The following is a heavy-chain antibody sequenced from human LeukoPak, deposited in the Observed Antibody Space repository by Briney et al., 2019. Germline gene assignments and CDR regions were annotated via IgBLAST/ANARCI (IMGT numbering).Heavy chain of an antibody. CDR2: ISSRGSIV. Sequence: GGSVRLSCAASGFTFSSYEMNWVGQAPGEGLECVSYISSRGSIVYYADSVKGRFTISRDNAKNSLYLQMNSLRAEDTAVYYCGRELWPGIGYWGQGTLVTVSS. J-gene: IGHJ4*02. CDR3: GRELWPGIGY. D-gene: IGHD3-10*01. CDR1: GFTFSSYE. V-gene: IGHV3-48*03.